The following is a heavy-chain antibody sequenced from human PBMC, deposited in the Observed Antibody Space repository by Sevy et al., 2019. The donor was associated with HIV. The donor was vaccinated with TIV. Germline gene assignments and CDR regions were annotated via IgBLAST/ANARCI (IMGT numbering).Heavy chain of an antibody. CDR3: ARDGAHSSGRYYYYYYYMDV. V-gene: IGHV3-30-3*01. D-gene: IGHD6-19*01. Sequence: GGSLRLSCAASGFTISSYAMHWVRQAPGKGLEWVAVISYDGSNKYYADSVKGRFTISRDNSKNTLYLQMNSLRAEDTAVYYCARDGAHSSGRYYYYYYYMDVWGKGTTVTVSS. CDR1: GFTISSYA. J-gene: IGHJ6*03. CDR2: ISYDGSNK.